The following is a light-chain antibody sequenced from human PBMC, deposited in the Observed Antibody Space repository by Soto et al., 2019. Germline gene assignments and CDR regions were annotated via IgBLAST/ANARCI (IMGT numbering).Light chain of an antibody. CDR1: HSISTS. Sequence: DIQMTQSPSTLSASVGDRVTIACRASHSISTSLAWYQQRPGRAPRLLIYATSSLQGGVPSRFSGSGSGTDFTLTISSLQPEDFATYYCLQDNSYPLTFGRGTKVDIK. CDR3: LQDNSYPLT. V-gene: IGKV1-5*01. J-gene: IGKJ4*01. CDR2: ATS.